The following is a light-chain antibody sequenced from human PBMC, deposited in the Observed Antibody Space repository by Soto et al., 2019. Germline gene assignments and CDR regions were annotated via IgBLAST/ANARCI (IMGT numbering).Light chain of an antibody. CDR1: SSNIGAGYD. J-gene: IGLJ2*01. CDR2: GNS. CDR3: QSYDSSLSVV. V-gene: IGLV1-40*01. Sequence: QSVLTQPPSVSGAPGQRVTISCTGSSSNIGAGYDVHWYKQLPGPAPKRLIYGNSNRPSGVPDRFSGSKSGTSASLAITGLQAEDEADYYCQSYDSSLSVVFGGGTKLTVL.